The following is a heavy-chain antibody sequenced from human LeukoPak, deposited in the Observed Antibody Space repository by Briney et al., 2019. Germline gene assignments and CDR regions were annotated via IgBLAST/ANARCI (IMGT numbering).Heavy chain of an antibody. V-gene: IGHV1-2*06. CDR3: ARGSEYCSSTSCYSNWFDP. CDR1: GYTFTGYY. CDR2: INPNSGGT. D-gene: IGHD2-2*01. Sequence: ASVKVSCKASGYTFTGYYMHWVRQAPGQGLEWMGRINPNSGGTNYAQKFQGRVTMTRDTSISTAYMELSRLRSDDTAVYYCARGSEYCSSTSCYSNWFDPWGQGTLVTVSS. J-gene: IGHJ5*02.